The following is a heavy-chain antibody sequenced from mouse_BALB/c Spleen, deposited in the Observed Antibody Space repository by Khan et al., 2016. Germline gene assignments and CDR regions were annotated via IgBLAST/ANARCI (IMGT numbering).Heavy chain of an antibody. CDR3: ARYYCGSSYFDY. Sequence: EVQLQESGPGLVKPSQSLSLTCTVTGYSITSDYAWNWIRQFPGNKLEWMGYISYSGSTSYNPSLKSRISITRDTSKNQFFLQLNSVTTEDTATYYGARYYCGSSYFDYWGQGTTRTVSS. CDR2: ISYSGST. D-gene: IGHD1-1*01. CDR1: GYSITSDYA. V-gene: IGHV3-2*02. J-gene: IGHJ2*01.